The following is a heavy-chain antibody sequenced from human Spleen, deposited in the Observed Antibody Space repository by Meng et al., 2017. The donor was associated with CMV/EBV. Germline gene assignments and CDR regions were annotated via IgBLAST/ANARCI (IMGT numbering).Heavy chain of an antibody. CDR3: ATTVTTWEDY. D-gene: IGHD4-11*01. Sequence: GESLKISCAASGFTFSNYWMTWVRLTPGKGLEWVANIKEDGSENYYVDSVKGRFTISRDNAKNSLYLQMNSLRAEDTAMYYCATTVTTWEDYWGQGTLVTVSS. CDR1: GFTFSNYW. J-gene: IGHJ4*02. CDR2: IKEDGSEN. V-gene: IGHV3-7*01.